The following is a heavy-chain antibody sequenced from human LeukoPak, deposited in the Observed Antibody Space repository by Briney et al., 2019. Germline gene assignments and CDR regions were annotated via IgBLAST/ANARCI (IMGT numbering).Heavy chain of an antibody. V-gene: IGHV1-2*02. Sequence: ASVKVSCKASGYTFTGYYMHWVRQAPGQGLEWMGWINPNSGGTNYAQKFQGRVTMTRDTSISTAYMELSRLRSDDTAVYYCARVKYYGSGSSKISFFDYWGQGTLVTVSS. CDR1: GYTFTGYY. D-gene: IGHD3-10*01. CDR3: ARVKYYGSGSSKISFFDY. J-gene: IGHJ4*02. CDR2: INPNSGGT.